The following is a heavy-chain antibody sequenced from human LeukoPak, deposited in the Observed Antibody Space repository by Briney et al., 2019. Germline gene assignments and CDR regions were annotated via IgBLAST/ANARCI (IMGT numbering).Heavy chain of an antibody. CDR3: ARVGIAVADQPREDY. CDR1: GGSISSSSYY. V-gene: IGHV4-39*07. Sequence: PSETLSLTCTVSGGSISSSSYYWGWIRQPPGKGLEWIGSIYYSGSTYYNPSLKSRVTISVDTSKNQFSLKLSSLTAADTAVYYCARVGIAVADQPREDYWGQGTLVTVSS. CDR2: IYYSGST. J-gene: IGHJ4*02. D-gene: IGHD6-19*01.